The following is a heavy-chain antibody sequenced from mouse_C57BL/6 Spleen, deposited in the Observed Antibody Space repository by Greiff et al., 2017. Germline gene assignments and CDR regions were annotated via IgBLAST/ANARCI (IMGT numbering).Heavy chain of an antibody. Sequence: QVQLQQPGAELVKPGASVKLSCKASGYTFTSYWMQWVKQRPGQGLEWIGEIDPSDSYPNYNQKFKGKATLHVDTSSSTAYMQRSSLSSEDSAVYYGARRGYGRDYAMECRGQGASVTVSS. D-gene: IGHD1-1*01. CDR3: ARRGYGRDYAMEC. CDR2: IDPSDSYP. CDR1: GYTFTSYW. J-gene: IGHJ4*01. V-gene: IGHV1-50*01.